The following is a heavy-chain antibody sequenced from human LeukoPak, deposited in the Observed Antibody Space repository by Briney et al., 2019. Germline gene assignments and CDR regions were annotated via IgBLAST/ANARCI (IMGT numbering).Heavy chain of an antibody. CDR1: GFMFSSNW. CDR2: IKEDGTET. Sequence: PGGSLRLSCAASGFMFSSNWMSWVRLAPGKGLEWVANIKEDGTETDCVDSVKGRFTISRDNAKNSLYLQMNSLRVEDTAVYYCAKEGRSLQTYWGQGTLVTVSS. D-gene: IGHD5-24*01. J-gene: IGHJ4*02. V-gene: IGHV3-7*03. CDR3: AKEGRSLQTY.